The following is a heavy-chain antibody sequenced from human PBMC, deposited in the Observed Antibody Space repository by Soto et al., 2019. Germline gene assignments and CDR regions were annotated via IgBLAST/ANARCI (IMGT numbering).Heavy chain of an antibody. D-gene: IGHD3-10*01. CDR2: INQSGST. J-gene: IGHJ4*02. CDR1: GASSSVSY. Sequence: QVQLQQWGAGLLKPSETLSLTCAVYGASSSVSYWRWIRQPPGKGLEWIGEINQSGSTNYNPSLKSRVTLSRDTSKQQFYLKLHSVTAADTAVYYCERGYASGSYWAYWGQGTLVTVS. CDR3: ERGYASGSYWAY. V-gene: IGHV4-34*01.